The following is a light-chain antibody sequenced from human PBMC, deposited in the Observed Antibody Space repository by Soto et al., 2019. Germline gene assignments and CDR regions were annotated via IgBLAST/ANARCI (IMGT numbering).Light chain of an antibody. CDR3: QQYDTLPLT. Sequence: DIQMTQSPSSLSASVGDRVTITCQASQDISNYLNWYQQRPGKAPKLLIYDASNLETGVPSRFSGSGSGTNFTITISSLQPEDIAKYFCQQYDTLPLTFGGGTKVEIK. V-gene: IGKV1-33*01. CDR2: DAS. J-gene: IGKJ4*01. CDR1: QDISNY.